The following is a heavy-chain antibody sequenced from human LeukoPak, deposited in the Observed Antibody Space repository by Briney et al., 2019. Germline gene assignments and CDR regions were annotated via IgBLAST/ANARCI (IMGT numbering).Heavy chain of an antibody. Sequence: PSETLSLTCAVYGGSFSGYYWSWIRQPPGKGLEWIGEINHSGSTNSNPSLKSRVTMSVDTSKNQFSLKLSSVTAADTAVYYCARRRNRGELDYWGQGTLVTVSS. D-gene: IGHD3-10*01. CDR1: GGSFSGYY. CDR3: ARRRNRGELDY. V-gene: IGHV4-34*01. CDR2: INHSGST. J-gene: IGHJ4*02.